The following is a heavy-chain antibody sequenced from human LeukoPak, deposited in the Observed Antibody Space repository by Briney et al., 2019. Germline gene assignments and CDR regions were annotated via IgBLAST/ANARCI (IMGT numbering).Heavy chain of an antibody. CDR3: AREGTDSSSPDY. CDR2: IIPTFGTA. D-gene: IGHD6-13*01. Sequence: ASVKVSCKASGGTFSSYAISWVRQASGQGLEWMGGIIPTFGTANYAQKFQGRVTITADESTSTAYMELSSLRSEDTAVYYCAREGTDSSSPDYWGQGTLVTVSS. CDR1: GGTFSSYA. J-gene: IGHJ4*02. V-gene: IGHV1-69*13.